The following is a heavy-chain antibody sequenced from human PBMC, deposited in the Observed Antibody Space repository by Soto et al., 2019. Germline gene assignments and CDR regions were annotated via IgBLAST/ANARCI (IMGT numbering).Heavy chain of an antibody. D-gene: IGHD5-18*01. V-gene: IGHV1-69*06. CDR3: ASTIVDTERLFDY. J-gene: IGHJ4*02. CDR2: IIPIFGTA. Sequence: QVQLVQSGAEVKKPGSSVKVSCKASGGTFSSYAISWVRQAPGQGLEWMGGIIPIFGTANYAQKFQGRVTITADKSKSTAYMEMSSLRSEDTAGYYCASTIVDTERLFDYWGQETLVTVSS. CDR1: GGTFSSYA.